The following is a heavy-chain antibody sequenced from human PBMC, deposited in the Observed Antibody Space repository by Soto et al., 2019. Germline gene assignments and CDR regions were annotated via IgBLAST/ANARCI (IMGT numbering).Heavy chain of an antibody. Sequence: PSETLSLTCTVSGGSISSYYWSWIRQPPGKGLEWIGYIYYSGSTNYNPSLKSRVTISVDTSKNQFSLKLSSVTAADTAVYYCARERYDKRLDYWGQGTLVTVSS. CDR2: IYYSGST. CDR3: ARERYDKRLDY. V-gene: IGHV4-59*01. CDR1: GGSISSYY. J-gene: IGHJ4*02. D-gene: IGHD1-20*01.